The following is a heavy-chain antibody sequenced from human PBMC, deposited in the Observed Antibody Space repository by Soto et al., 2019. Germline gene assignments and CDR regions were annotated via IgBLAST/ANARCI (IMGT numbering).Heavy chain of an antibody. V-gene: IGHV1-18*01. D-gene: IGHD3-3*01. J-gene: IGHJ4*02. CDR1: CFTLSHHG. CDR2: ISAYNGNT. CDR3: ARTNYDFWSGPHFDY. Sequence: APVKGSCQASCFTLSHHGIHRVGQGPGQGLEWMGWISAYNGNTNYAQKLQGRVTMTTDTSTSTAYMELRSLRSDDTAVYYCARTNYDFWSGPHFDYWGQGTLVTVSS.